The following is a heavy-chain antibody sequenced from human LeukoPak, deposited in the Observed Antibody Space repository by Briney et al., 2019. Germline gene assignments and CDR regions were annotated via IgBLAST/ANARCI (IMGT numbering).Heavy chain of an antibody. D-gene: IGHD1-26*01. V-gene: IGHV3-9*01. J-gene: IGHJ2*01. Sequence: GRSLRLFCAASGFTFDDYAMHWGRQAPGKGLEWVSGISWNSGSIGYADSVKGRFTISRDNAKNSLYLQMNSLRAEDTALYYCAKEGSRENWYFDLWGRGTLVTVSS. CDR3: AKEGSRENWYFDL. CDR2: ISWNSGSI. CDR1: GFTFDDYA.